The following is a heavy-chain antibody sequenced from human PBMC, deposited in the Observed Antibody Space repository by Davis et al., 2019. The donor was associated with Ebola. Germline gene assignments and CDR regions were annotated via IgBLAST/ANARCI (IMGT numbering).Heavy chain of an antibody. J-gene: IGHJ4*02. CDR2: ISNDGSDK. V-gene: IGHV3-30-3*01. CDR1: GFTFSTYP. D-gene: IGHD3-16*01. Sequence: GESLKISCAASGFTFSTYPMHWVRQAPGKGLEWVAVISNDGSDKYYADSVKGRFTISRDNSENTLYLQMNSLTAEDTGVYYCAWGRDFYYDYWGQGALVTVSS. CDR3: AWGRDFYYDY.